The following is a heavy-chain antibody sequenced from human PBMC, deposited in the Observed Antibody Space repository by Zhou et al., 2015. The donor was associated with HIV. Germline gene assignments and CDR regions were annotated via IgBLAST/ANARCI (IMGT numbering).Heavy chain of an antibody. J-gene: IGHJ4*02. Sequence: EVQLMESGGGLVQPGGSLRLSCAASGFTFSSHAMSWVRHAPGKGLEWVSTLSGSGGITYYADSVKGRFTISRDNSKNTLYLQMNSLRAEDTAVFYCAKVPGYSSTGLHYFDYWGQGALVTVSS. CDR1: GFTFSSHA. CDR2: LSGSGGIT. V-gene: IGHV3-23*01. CDR3: AKVPGYSSTGLHYFDY. D-gene: IGHD6-13*01.